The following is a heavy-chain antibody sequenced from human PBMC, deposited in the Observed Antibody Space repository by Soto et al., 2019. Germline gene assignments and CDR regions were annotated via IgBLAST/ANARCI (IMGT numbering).Heavy chain of an antibody. CDR2: IGYDGSNK. J-gene: IGHJ1*01. CDR3: ARERPIAAAEYFQH. Sequence: PGGALRLSCAASGFTFSSYGMHWVRQAPGKGLEWVAVIGYDGSNKYYADSVKGRFTISRDNSKNTLYLQMNSLRAEDTAVYYCARERPIAAAEYFQHWGQGTLVTVSS. V-gene: IGHV3-33*01. CDR1: GFTFSSYG. D-gene: IGHD6-13*01.